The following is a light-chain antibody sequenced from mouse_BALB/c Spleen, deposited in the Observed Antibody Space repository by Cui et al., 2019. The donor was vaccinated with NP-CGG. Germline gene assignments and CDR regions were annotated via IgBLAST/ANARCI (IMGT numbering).Light chain of an antibody. Sequence: QAVVTQESALTTSPGETVTLTCHSSTGAVTTSNDANWVQEKPDHLFTGLIGGTNNRAPGVPARFSGSLIGDKAALTVTGAQTEDEAIYFCALWYSNHWVFGGGTKLTVL. CDR2: GTN. CDR3: ALWYSNHWV. V-gene: IGLV1*01. CDR1: TGAVTTSND. J-gene: IGLJ1*01.